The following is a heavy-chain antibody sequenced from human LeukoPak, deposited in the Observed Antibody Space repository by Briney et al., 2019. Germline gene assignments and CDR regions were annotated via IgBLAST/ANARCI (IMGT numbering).Heavy chain of an antibody. CDR3: AKRLYSSGFYGFDY. CDR1: GFNFHIYV. J-gene: IGHJ4*02. D-gene: IGHD6-19*01. Sequence: GSLDLSCAASGFNFHIYVMSWVRQAPGKGLEWVSTISGSGGSTYYADSVKGRFTISRDNSKNTLNLKRNSLRAEDTAVYYCAKRLYSSGFYGFDYWGQGTLVTVSS. CDR2: ISGSGGST. V-gene: IGHV3-23*01.